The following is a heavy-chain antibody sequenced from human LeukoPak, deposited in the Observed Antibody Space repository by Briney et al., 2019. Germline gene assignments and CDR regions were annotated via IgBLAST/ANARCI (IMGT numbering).Heavy chain of an antibody. CDR2: IIPIFGTA. V-gene: IGHV1-69*05. CDR3: ARDRCSSTSCYEGGFDY. CDR1: GGTFSSYA. J-gene: IGHJ4*02. Sequence: ASVKVSCKASGGTFSSYAVSWVRQAPGQGLEWMGGIIPIFGTANYAQKFQGRVTITTDESTSTAYMELSSLRSEDTAVYYCARDRCSSTSCYEGGFDYWGQGTLVTVSS. D-gene: IGHD2-2*01.